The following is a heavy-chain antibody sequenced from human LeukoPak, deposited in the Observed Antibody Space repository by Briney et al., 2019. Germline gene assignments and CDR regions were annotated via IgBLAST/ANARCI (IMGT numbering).Heavy chain of an antibody. CDR1: GFTFDDYA. V-gene: IGHV3-9*03. CDR2: ISWISGSI. CDR3: ARGGYYDSSGAWYFDL. J-gene: IGHJ2*01. D-gene: IGHD3-22*01. Sequence: GGSLRLTCAASGFTFDDYAMHWVRQAPGKGLEWVSGISWISGSIGYADSVRGRFTISRDNAKNSLYLQMNSLRAEDMALYYCARGGYYDSSGAWYFDLWGRGTLVTVSS.